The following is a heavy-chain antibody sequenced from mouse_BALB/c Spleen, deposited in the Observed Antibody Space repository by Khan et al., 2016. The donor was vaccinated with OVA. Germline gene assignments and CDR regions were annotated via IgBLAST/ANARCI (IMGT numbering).Heavy chain of an antibody. CDR2: INPHIGET. J-gene: IGHJ2*01. CDR1: GYSFTGYF. V-gene: IGHV1-20*02. CDR3: TRIYRSYFDY. Sequence: EVQLQQSGPELVKPGASVKISCKASGYSFTGYFMNWVMQSHGKSLEWIGRINPHIGETFYNQKFKGKATLTVDESSSTAHMELLSLASEDSAFYYCTRIYRSYFDYWGQGTTLTVSS. D-gene: IGHD1-1*01.